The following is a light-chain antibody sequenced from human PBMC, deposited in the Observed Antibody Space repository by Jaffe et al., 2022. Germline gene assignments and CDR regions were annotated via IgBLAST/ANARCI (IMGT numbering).Light chain of an antibody. Sequence: EIVLTQSPGTLSLSPGERATLSCRASQSVSGSYLAWYQQKPGQSPRLLIYDTSSRATGIPDRFSGSGSGTDFTLTISRLEPEDFAVYYCQQYGSSPRTFGQGTEVEIK. CDR1: QSVSGSY. CDR3: QQYGSSPRT. J-gene: IGKJ1*01. CDR2: DTS. V-gene: IGKV3-20*01.